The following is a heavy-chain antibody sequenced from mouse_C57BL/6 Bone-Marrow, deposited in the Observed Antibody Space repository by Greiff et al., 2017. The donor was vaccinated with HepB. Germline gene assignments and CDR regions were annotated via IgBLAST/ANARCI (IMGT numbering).Heavy chain of an antibody. CDR2: IYPGDGDT. J-gene: IGHJ4*01. Sequence: VQRVESGAELVKPGASVKISCKASGYAFSSYWMNWVKQRPGKGLEWIGQIYPGDGDTNYNGKFKGKATLTADKSSSTAYMQLSSLTSEDSAVYFCARLRAIYYGKGYYAMDYWGQGTSVTVSS. D-gene: IGHD2-1*01. V-gene: IGHV1-80*01. CDR3: ARLRAIYYGKGYYAMDY. CDR1: GYAFSSYW.